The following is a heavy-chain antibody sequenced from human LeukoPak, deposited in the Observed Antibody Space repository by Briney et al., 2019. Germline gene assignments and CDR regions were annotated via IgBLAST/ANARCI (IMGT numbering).Heavy chain of an antibody. D-gene: IGHD5-24*01. CDR3: AKGRGDGYIYPLLFDC. CDR1: GFTFSSYA. J-gene: IGHJ4*02. Sequence: QPGGSLRLSCAASGFTFSSYAMSWVRQAPGKGLEWVSAISGSGGSTFYADSVKGRFTISRDNSKNTLYLQMNTLRAEDTAVYYCAKGRGDGYIYPLLFDCWGQGTLVTVSS. CDR2: ISGSGGST. V-gene: IGHV3-23*01.